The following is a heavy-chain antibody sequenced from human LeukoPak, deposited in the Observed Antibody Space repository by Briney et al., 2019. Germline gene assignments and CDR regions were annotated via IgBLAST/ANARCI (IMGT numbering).Heavy chain of an antibody. J-gene: IGHJ4*02. CDR3: AKQLGYCSDGSCYFPY. D-gene: IGHD2-15*01. CDR2: VNRDGSET. CDR1: GFALSSHW. Sequence: AGGSLRLSCAASGFALSSHWMTWVRQVPGRGPEWVANVNRDGSETYYLDSVKGRFTISRDNSKSTLCLQMNSLRAEDTAVYYCAKQLGYCSDGSCYFPYWGQGTLVTVSS. V-gene: IGHV3-7*03.